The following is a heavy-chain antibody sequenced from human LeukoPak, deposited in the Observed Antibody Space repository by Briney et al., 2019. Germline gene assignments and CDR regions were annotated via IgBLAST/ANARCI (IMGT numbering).Heavy chain of an antibody. CDR3: ARDVYGRFDP. Sequence: PGGSLRLSCAASGFTFGSYEMNWVRQAPGKGLVWVSRINTDGSSTTYADSVEGRFTISRDNAKNTLFLQMNSLRAEDSAVYYCARDVYGRFDPWGQGTLVTVSS. V-gene: IGHV3-74*01. J-gene: IGHJ5*02. CDR2: INTDGSST. D-gene: IGHD2/OR15-2a*01. CDR1: GFTFGSYE.